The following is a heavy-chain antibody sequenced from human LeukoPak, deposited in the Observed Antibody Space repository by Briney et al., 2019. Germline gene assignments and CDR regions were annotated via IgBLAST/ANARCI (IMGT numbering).Heavy chain of an antibody. CDR1: GDSVSSNSAA. Sequence: SQTLSLTCAISGDSVSSNSAAWNWIRQSPSRGLEWPGRTHYRSKWYNDYAVSAKSRITINPDTSKNQFSLQLNSVTPEDTAVYYCGSRYFDSWGQGTLVTVSS. CDR3: GSRYFDS. V-gene: IGHV6-1*01. J-gene: IGHJ4*02. CDR2: THYRSKWYN.